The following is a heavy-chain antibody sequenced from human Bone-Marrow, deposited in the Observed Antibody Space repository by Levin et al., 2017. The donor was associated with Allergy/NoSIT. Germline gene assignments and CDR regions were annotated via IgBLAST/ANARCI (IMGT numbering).Heavy chain of an antibody. D-gene: IGHD2-21*01. J-gene: IGHJ4*02. CDR1: GFTFSSYS. CDR3: AKGAQQVIFDYFDW. CDR2: ISSTGSYI. Sequence: GESLKISCEASGFTFSSYSMNWVRQAPGKGLEWVSSISSTGSYIAYADSVKGRFTVARDNAKNSQFLQMNSLRAEDTAVYFCAKGAQQVIFDYFDWWGQGTLVTVSS. V-gene: IGHV3-21*01.